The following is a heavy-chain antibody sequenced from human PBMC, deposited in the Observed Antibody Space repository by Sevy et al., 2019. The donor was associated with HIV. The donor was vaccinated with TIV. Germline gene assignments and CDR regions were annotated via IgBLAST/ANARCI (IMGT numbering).Heavy chain of an antibody. Sequence: GESLKISCAASGFTFSSYAMSWVRQAPGKGLEWVSAISGSGGSTYYADSVKGRFTISRDNSKNTLYLQMNSLRAEDTAVYYCAKDWYYYGLGAFDIWGQGTMVTVSS. CDR1: GFTFSSYA. J-gene: IGHJ3*02. CDR3: AKDWYYYGLGAFDI. CDR2: ISGSGGST. D-gene: IGHD3-10*01. V-gene: IGHV3-23*01.